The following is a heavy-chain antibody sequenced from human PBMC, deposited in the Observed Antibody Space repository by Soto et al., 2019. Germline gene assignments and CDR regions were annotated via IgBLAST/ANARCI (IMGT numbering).Heavy chain of an antibody. CDR3: ASPTLGAFDI. D-gene: IGHD3-16*01. CDR2: IYYSGSS. J-gene: IGHJ3*02. CDR1: GGSISSSNYY. V-gene: IGHV4-39*01. Sequence: QLQLQESGPGLVKPSETLSLTCTVSGGSISSSNYYWGWIRQPPGKGLEWIGSIYYSGSSSYNSSLKSRVTISVDTSKNQFALRLSSVTAADTAVYYCASPTLGAFDIWGQGTKVTVSS.